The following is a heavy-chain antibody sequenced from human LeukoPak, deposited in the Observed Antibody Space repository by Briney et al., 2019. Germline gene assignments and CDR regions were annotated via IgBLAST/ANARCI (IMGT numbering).Heavy chain of an antibody. V-gene: IGHV3-30-3*01. CDR1: GFTFSSYA. J-gene: IGHJ4*02. D-gene: IGHD7-27*01. Sequence: PGRSLRLSCAASGFTFSSYAMHWVRQAPGKGLEWVAVISYDGSNKYYADSVKGRFTISRDNSKNTLYLQMNSLRAEDTAVYYCARGDWGSPSSYFDYWGQGTLVTVSS. CDR3: ARGDWGSPSSYFDY. CDR2: ISYDGSNK.